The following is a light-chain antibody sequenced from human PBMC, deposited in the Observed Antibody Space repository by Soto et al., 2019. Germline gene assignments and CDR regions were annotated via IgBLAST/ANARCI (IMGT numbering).Light chain of an antibody. J-gene: IGKJ5*01. Sequence: DIQMTQSPSTLSASVGDRVTITCRASQSIRSWLAWYQQKPGKAPKLLIYDASSLESGVPSRFSGSGSGTEFTLTISSLQPDDFATYYCQQYNSYSITFGQGTRLEI. CDR1: QSIRSW. V-gene: IGKV1-5*01. CDR3: QQYNSYSIT. CDR2: DAS.